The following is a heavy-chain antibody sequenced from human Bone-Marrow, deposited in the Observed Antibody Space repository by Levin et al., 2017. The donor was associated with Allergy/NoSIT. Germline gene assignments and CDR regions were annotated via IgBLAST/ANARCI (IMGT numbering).Heavy chain of an antibody. V-gene: IGHV3-23*01. CDR2: ISASGAST. D-gene: IGHD1-7*01. CDR3: AKGTTPTIRSFDY. CDR1: GFIFNNNA. J-gene: IGHJ4*02. Sequence: GESLKISCAASGFIFNNNAMNWVRQAPGKGLEWVSSISASGASTYYADSVKGRFTISRDNSKDTLYLQMNSLRAEDTAVYYCAKGTTPTIRSFDYWGQGTLVTVSS.